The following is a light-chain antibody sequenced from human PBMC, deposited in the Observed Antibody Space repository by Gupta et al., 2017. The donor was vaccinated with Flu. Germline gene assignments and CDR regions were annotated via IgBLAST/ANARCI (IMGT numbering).Light chain of an antibody. CDR2: QDS. CDR3: PAWDSSTVV. V-gene: IGLV3-1*01. CDR1: KLGDKY. Sequence: SYQPPHPPSLSVPPRQTASIPCAGDKLGDKYACWYQQKPNHSPVLVIYQDSKRPSGIPGRFAGSNSGNTATLTISGTQAMDEADYYCPAWDSSTVVFGGGTKLTVL. J-gene: IGLJ2*01.